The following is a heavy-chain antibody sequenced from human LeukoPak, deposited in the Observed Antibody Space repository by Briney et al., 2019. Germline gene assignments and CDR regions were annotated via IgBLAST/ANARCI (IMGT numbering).Heavy chain of an antibody. D-gene: IGHD2-8*01. CDR3: ARMPCTNGVCDYNWFDP. V-gene: IGHV4-59*12. CDR2: IYYSGST. J-gene: IGHJ5*02. Sequence: PSETLSLTCTVSGGSISSYYWSWIRQPPGKGLEWIGYIYYSGSTNYNPSLKSRVTISVDTSKNQFSLKLSSVTAADTAVYYCARMPCTNGVCDYNWFDPWGQGTLVTVSS. CDR1: GGSISSYY.